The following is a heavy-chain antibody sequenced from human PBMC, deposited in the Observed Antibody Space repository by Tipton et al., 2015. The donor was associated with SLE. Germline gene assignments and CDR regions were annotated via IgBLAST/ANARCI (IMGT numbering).Heavy chain of an antibody. CDR2: ISHLGRT. CDR3: VRGSASGYYGMDV. CDR1: GGSISGNYW. J-gene: IGHJ6*02. V-gene: IGHV4-4*01. Sequence: TLSLTCAFSGGSISGNYWWSWVRQPPGKGLEWIGEISHLGRTNYNPSLESRVTMSVDKSKDQFSLRLTSVTAADTAVYFCVRGSASGYYGMDVWGQGTTVTVSS.